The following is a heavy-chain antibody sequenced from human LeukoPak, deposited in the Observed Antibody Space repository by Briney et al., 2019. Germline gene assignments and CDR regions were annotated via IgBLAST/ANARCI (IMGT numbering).Heavy chain of an antibody. D-gene: IGHD6-19*01. J-gene: IGHJ6*02. CDR1: GYSFTNYW. Sequence: PVESLKISCKGSGYSFTNYWITWVRQMPGKGLEWMGKIDPSDSYTNYSPSFQGHVTISADKSISTAYLQWSSLKASGTAMYYCARRTGFLFGMDVWGQGTPVTVSS. CDR2: IDPSDSYT. V-gene: IGHV5-10-1*01. CDR3: ARRTGFLFGMDV.